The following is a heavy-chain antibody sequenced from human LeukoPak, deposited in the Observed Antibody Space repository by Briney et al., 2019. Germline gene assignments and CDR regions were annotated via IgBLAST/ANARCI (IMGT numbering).Heavy chain of an antibody. V-gene: IGHV1-69*01. Sequence: SVKVSCKASGGTFSSYAISWVRQAPGQGLEWMGGIIPIFGTANYAQKFQGRVTITADESTSTAYMELSSPRSEDTAVYYCARSPDSSGYYPYYFDYWGQGTLVTVSS. CDR2: IIPIFGTA. J-gene: IGHJ4*02. CDR3: ARSPDSSGYYPYYFDY. CDR1: GGTFSSYA. D-gene: IGHD3-22*01.